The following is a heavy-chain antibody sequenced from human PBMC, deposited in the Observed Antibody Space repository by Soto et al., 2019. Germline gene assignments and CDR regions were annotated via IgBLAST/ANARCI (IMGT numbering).Heavy chain of an antibody. J-gene: IGHJ3*02. CDR1: GYTFTSHS. D-gene: IGHD4-17*01. CDR3: AREFYNYGDYESAFDI. Sequence: ASVKVSCKASGYTFTSHSIHWMRQAPGQRLEWMGWINAGNGNAKYSQKFQDRVTITRDTSASTDYMELSSLRSEDTAVYYCAREFYNYGDYESAFDIWGQGTMVTVSS. CDR2: INAGNGNA. V-gene: IGHV1-3*01.